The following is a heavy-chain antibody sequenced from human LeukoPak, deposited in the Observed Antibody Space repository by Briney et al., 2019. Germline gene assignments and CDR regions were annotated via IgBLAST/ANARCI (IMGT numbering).Heavy chain of an antibody. J-gene: IGHJ5*02. CDR1: GFTFSSYG. CDR3: AKVQLRLGATGFDP. D-gene: IGHD1-26*01. V-gene: IGHV3-23*01. CDR2: ISGSGGST. Sequence: GGSLRLSCAASGFTFSSYGMSWVRQAPGKGLEWVSAISGSGGSTYYAASVKGRFTISRDNSKNTLYLQMTSLRAEATAEYYSAKVQLRLGATGFDPWGQGTLVTVSS.